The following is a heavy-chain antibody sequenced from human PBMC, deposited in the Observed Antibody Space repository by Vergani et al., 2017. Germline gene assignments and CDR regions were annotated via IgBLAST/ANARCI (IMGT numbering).Heavy chain of an antibody. V-gene: IGHV4-34*01. D-gene: IGHD3-22*01. CDR3: ARGPGYYDSSGYYYRGRRPFGY. Sequence: QVQLQQWGAGLLKPSETLSLTCAVYGGSFSGYYWRWIRQPPGTGLEWIGEINHSGSTNYNPSLKSRVTISVDTSKNQFALKLSSVTAADTAVYYCARGPGYYDSSGYYYRGRRPFGYWGQGTLVTVSS. CDR1: GGSFSGYY. CDR2: INHSGST. J-gene: IGHJ4*02.